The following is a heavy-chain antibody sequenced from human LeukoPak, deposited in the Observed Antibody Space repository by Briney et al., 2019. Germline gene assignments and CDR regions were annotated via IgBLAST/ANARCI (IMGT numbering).Heavy chain of an antibody. Sequence: QPGGSLRLSCAASGFTVSSNYMSWVRQAPGMGLEWISYIGTSTSTIYYADSVKGRFTISRDNAKNSLYLHMNSLRTEDTALYFCAKVYVGSWYAYDHWGQGTLVTVSS. D-gene: IGHD6-13*01. CDR1: GFTVSSNY. J-gene: IGHJ4*02. CDR3: AKVYVGSWYAYDH. V-gene: IGHV3-48*01. CDR2: IGTSTSTI.